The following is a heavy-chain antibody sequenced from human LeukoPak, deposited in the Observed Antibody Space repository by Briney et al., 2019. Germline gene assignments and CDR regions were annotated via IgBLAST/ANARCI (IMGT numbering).Heavy chain of an antibody. V-gene: IGHV4-59*01. CDR3: ASAAGGSYYDSSDDAFDI. CDR1: GGSISSYY. J-gene: IGHJ3*02. CDR2: IYYSGST. D-gene: IGHD3-22*01. Sequence: SETLSLTCTVSGGSISSYYWSWIRQPPGKGLEWIGYIYYSGSTNYNPSLKSRVTISVDTSKNQFSLKLSSVTAADTAVYYCASAAGGSYYDSSDDAFDIRGQGTMVTVSS.